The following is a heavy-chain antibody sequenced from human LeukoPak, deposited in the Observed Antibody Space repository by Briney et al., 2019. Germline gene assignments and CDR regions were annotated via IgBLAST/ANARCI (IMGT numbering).Heavy chain of an antibody. J-gene: IGHJ4*02. V-gene: IGHV3-23*01. CDR2: ISGSGGST. CDR1: GFTFSSYA. D-gene: IGHD6-19*01. CDR3: AKQVIAVAGTLDY. Sequence: GGSLRLSCAASGFTFSSYAMSWVRQAPGKGLEWVSAISGSGGSTYYADSVKGRLTISRDNSKNTLYLQMNSLRAEDTAEYYCAKQVIAVAGTLDYWGQGTLVTVSS.